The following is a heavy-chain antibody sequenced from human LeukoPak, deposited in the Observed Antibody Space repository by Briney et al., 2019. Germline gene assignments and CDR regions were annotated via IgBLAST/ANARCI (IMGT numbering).Heavy chain of an antibody. Sequence: ASVKVSCKASGGTFSSYAISWVRQAPGQGLEWMGGIIPIFGTANYAQKFQGRVTMTRDTSTSTVYMELSSLRSEDTAVYYCARLDRSVDYWGQGTLVTVSS. V-gene: IGHV1-69*05. CDR1: GGTFSSYA. CDR2: IIPIFGTA. J-gene: IGHJ4*02. CDR3: ARLDRSVDY. D-gene: IGHD1-26*01.